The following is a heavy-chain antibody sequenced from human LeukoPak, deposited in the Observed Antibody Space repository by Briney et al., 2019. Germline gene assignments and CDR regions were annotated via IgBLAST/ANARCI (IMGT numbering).Heavy chain of an antibody. CDR2: IYYSGNT. J-gene: IGHJ4*02. D-gene: IGHD6-13*01. CDR3: ARGDYSSSWYDY. V-gene: IGHV4-59*01. Sequence: SETLSLTCTVSGGSISSYYWSWIRQPPGKGLEWIGYIYYSGNTNYNPSLKSRVTISVDTSKNQFALKLCPVTAADTAVYFCARGDYSSSWYDYWGQGTLVTVSS. CDR1: GGSISSYY.